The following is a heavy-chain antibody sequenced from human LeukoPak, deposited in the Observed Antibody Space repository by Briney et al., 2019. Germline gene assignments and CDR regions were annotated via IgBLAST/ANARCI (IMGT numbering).Heavy chain of an antibody. CDR3: TREGYDRSGYFLDF. V-gene: IGHV4-59*12. Sequence: SETLSLTCTVSSGSMTDSCWSWFRQAPGKGLEWLGFISPHGRTEYYPPLKSRVTFSVDTSKKQASLRLSSVTASDTAVYYCTREGYDRSGYFLDFWGQGILVTVSS. CDR1: SGSMTDSC. D-gene: IGHD3-22*01. J-gene: IGHJ4*02. CDR2: ISPHGRT.